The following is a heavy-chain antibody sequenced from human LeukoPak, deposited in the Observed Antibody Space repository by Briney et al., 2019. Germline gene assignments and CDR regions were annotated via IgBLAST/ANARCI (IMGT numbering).Heavy chain of an antibody. CDR3: ARDRSSGWYGEGPDAFDI. J-gene: IGHJ3*02. CDR1: GGTFSSYD. D-gene: IGHD6-19*01. CDR2: IIPVFDTA. V-gene: IGHV1-69*05. Sequence: ASVKVSCKASGGTFSSYDIRWVRQAPGQGLEWMGGIIPVFDTANYAQKLQGRVTMTTDTSTSTAYMELRSLRSDDTAVYYCARDRSSGWYGEGPDAFDIWGQGTMVTVSS.